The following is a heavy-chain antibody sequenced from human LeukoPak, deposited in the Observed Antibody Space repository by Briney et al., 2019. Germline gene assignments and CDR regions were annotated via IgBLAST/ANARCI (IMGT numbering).Heavy chain of an antibody. CDR3: AKDRQLGIAAAGMMDY. J-gene: IGHJ4*02. CDR1: GFTVSRNY. D-gene: IGHD6-13*01. CDR2: IYSGGST. Sequence: QSGGSLRLSCAASGFTVSRNYMSWVRQAPGKGLEWVSVIYSGGSTYYADSVKGRFTISRDNSKNTLYLQMNSLRAEDTAVYYCAKDRQLGIAAAGMMDYWGQGTLVTVSS. V-gene: IGHV3-53*01.